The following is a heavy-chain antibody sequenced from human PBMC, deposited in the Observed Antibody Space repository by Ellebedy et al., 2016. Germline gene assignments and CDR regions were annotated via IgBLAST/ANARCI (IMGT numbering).Heavy chain of an antibody. CDR2: IYTSGST. CDR1: GGSISSYY. CDR3: ARDGLDYSNYYAYYYYMDV. Sequence: SETLSLTXTVSGGSISSYYWSWIRQPAGKGLEWIGRIYTSGSTNYNPSLKSRVTMSVDTSKNQFSLKLSSVTAADTAVYYCARDGLDYSNYYAYYYYMDVWGKGTTVTVSS. D-gene: IGHD4-11*01. V-gene: IGHV4-4*07. J-gene: IGHJ6*03.